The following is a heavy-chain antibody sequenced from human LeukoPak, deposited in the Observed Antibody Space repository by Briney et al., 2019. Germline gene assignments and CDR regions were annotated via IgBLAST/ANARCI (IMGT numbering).Heavy chain of an antibody. Sequence: GGSLRLSCAASGFTFSSYGMHWVRQAPGKGLEWVAVIWYDGSNKYYADSVKGRFTISRDNSKNTLYLQMNSLRAEDTAVYYCASSIAVAGTPSGGGMDVWGQGTTVTVSS. CDR2: IWYDGSNK. J-gene: IGHJ6*02. CDR1: GFTFSSYG. CDR3: ASSIAVAGTPSGGGMDV. D-gene: IGHD6-19*01. V-gene: IGHV3-33*01.